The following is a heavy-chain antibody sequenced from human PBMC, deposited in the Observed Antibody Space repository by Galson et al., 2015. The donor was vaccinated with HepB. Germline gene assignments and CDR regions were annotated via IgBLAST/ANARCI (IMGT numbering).Heavy chain of an antibody. D-gene: IGHD4-17*01. J-gene: IGHJ6*03. V-gene: IGHV4-34*01. CDR2: INHSGTT. Sequence: ETLSLTRAVYGGSLSGFYWSWIRRPPGKGLEWIGDINHSGTTYYNPSLKSRVTISVDTSKNQFSLKLRSGTAADTAAYYCARRRTVNIPLYGYYYLDVWGKGTTVTVSS. CDR3: ARRRTVNIPLYGYYYLDV. CDR1: GGSLSGFY.